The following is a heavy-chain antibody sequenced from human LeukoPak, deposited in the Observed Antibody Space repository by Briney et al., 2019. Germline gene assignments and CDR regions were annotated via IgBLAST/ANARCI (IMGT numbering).Heavy chain of an antibody. CDR2: INSDGSST. V-gene: IGHV3-74*01. CDR1: GFTFSSYA. J-gene: IGHJ6*02. D-gene: IGHD5-12*01. Sequence: GGSLRLSCAASGFTFSSYAMSWVRQAPGKGLVWVSRINSDGSSTSYADSVKGRFTISRDNAKNTLYLQMNSLRAEDTAVYYCARVWGVPVATIYYYYGMDVWGQGTTVTVSS. CDR3: ARVWGVPVATIYYYYGMDV.